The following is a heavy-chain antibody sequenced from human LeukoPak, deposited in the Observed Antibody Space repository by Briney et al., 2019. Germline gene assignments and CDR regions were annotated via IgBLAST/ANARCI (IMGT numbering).Heavy chain of an antibody. CDR1: GFTVSSNY. CDR2: IYSGGST. J-gene: IGHJ3*02. V-gene: IGHV3-53*01. CDR3: ARATVVTPKAFDI. D-gene: IGHD4-23*01. Sequence: GGSLRLSCAASGFTVSSNYMSWVRQAPGKGLEWVSVIYSGGSTYYADSVKARFTISRDNSKDTLYLQMNSLRAEDTAVYYCARATVVTPKAFDIWGQGTMVTVSS.